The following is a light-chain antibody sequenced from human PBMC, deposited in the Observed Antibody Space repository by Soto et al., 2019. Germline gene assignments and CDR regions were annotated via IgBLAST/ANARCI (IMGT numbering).Light chain of an antibody. J-gene: IGKJ1*01. CDR3: QQSYRSPPT. Sequence: DIQMTQSPSSLSASVGDRVTITCRASQSINTFLNWYQQKPGKAPKLLIYSASSLQSGVPSRFSGSGSGTDFALTISSLQPEDFATYYCQQSYRSPPTFGQGTKVDNK. CDR1: QSINTF. V-gene: IGKV1-39*01. CDR2: SAS.